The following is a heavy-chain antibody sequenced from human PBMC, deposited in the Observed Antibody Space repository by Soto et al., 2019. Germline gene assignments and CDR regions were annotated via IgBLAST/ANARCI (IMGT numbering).Heavy chain of an antibody. D-gene: IGHD5-12*01. J-gene: IGHJ4*02. CDR2: INPLFRTP. CDR3: AKGVASSD. CDR1: GGSFTTDS. V-gene: IGHV1-69*01. Sequence: QVHLVQSEAEVRKPGSSVKVSCKSSGGSFTTDSIIWVRQAPGQGLEWMGGINPLFRTPVYAQKFQGRVTISADESTSAAHLEVTGLTPEDTAVYFCAKGVASSDWGQGTPVPVS.